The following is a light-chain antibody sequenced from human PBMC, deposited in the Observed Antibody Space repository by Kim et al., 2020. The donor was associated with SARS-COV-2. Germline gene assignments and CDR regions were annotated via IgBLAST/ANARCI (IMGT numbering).Light chain of an antibody. CDR1: QSILDSFNNKNY. Sequence: DIVMTQSPDSLAVSLGERSTINCKSSQSILDSFNNKNYLAWYQQKPGQPPKLLIYWASTRESGVPDRFSGGGSGTDFTLAISSLQAEDVAVYDGHQYFLTPQAFGEGTKLEI. J-gene: IGKJ4*02. V-gene: IGKV4-1*01. CDR2: WAS. CDR3: HQYFLTPQA.